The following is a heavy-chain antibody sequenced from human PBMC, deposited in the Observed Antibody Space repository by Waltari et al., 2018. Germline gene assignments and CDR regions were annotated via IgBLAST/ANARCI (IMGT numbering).Heavy chain of an antibody. CDR3: ATTVPFPDTNLFWSGYRT. CDR1: GYTLTALS. CDR2: FDPEDGET. Sequence: QVQLVQSGAEVKKPGASVKVSCKVSGYTLTALSMHWGRQAPGKGLEWMGGFDPEDGETIYAQKFQGRVTMTEDTSTDTAYMELSSLRSEDTAVYYCATTVPFPDTNLFWSGYRTWGQGTLVTVSS. V-gene: IGHV1-24*01. D-gene: IGHD3-3*01. J-gene: IGHJ5*02.